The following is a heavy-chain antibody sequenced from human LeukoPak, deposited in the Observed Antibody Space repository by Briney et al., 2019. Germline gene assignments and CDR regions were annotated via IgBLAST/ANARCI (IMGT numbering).Heavy chain of an antibody. J-gene: IGHJ4*02. CDR1: GYTLTELS. CDR2: FDPEDGET. CDR3: ATALWFGEFNDY. Sequence: ASVKVSCKVSGYTLTELSMHWVRQAPGKGLEWMGGFDPEDGETIYAQKFQGRVTMTEDTSTDTAYMELSSLRSEDTAVYYCATALWFGEFNDYWGQGTLVTVSS. V-gene: IGHV1-24*01. D-gene: IGHD3-10*01.